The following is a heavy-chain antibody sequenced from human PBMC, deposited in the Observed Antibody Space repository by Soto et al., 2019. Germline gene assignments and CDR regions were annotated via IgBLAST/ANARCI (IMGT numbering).Heavy chain of an antibody. V-gene: IGHV3-33*01. Sequence: QVQLVESGGGVVQPGRSLRLSCTGAGVSLNNYGMHWVRQASGKGLEWVALIYNDGSNKYYVDSVKGRFTISRDNVKNTVYLQMNSLSAEDTAVYYCVRDWLRYFELWGRGTLVTVSS. D-gene: IGHD5-12*01. J-gene: IGHJ2*01. CDR2: IYNDGSNK. CDR3: VRDWLRYFEL. CDR1: GVSLNNYG.